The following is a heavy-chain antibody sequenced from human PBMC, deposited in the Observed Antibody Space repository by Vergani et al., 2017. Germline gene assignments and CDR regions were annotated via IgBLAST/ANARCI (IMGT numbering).Heavy chain of an antibody. D-gene: IGHD5-12*01. CDR3: AKLLEDIVATTDY. V-gene: IGHV3-30*18. CDR2: ISYDGSNK. J-gene: IGHJ4*02. Sequence: QVQLVESGGGVVQPGRSLRLSCAASGFTFSSYGMHWVRQAPGKGLEWVAVISYDGSNKYYAGSVKGRFTISRDNSKNTLYLQMNSLRAEDTAVYYCAKLLEDIVATTDYWGQGTLVTVSS. CDR1: GFTFSSYG.